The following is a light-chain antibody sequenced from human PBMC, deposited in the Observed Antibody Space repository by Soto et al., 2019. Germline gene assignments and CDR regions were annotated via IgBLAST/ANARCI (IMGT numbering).Light chain of an antibody. CDR1: QSLLYSNGYNY. V-gene: IGKV2-28*01. CDR2: LGS. J-gene: IGKJ3*01. CDR3: MQARHIPFT. Sequence: DAVMTQSPLSLPVTPGEPASISCRSSQSLLYSNGYNYLDWYLQKPGQSPQLLIYLGSNRASGVPDRFSGSGSGTDFTLKISRVEPEDVGVYYCMQARHIPFTFGPGTKVHIK.